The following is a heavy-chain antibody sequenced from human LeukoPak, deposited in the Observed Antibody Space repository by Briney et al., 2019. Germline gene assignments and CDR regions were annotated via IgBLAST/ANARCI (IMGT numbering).Heavy chain of an antibody. J-gene: IGHJ4*02. CDR1: GGSISSYY. CDR2: IYYSGST. V-gene: IGHV4-59*08. Sequence: PSETLSLTCTVSGGSISSYYWSWIRQPPGKGLEWIGYIYYSGSTNYNPSLKSRVSISADTSKNHFSLELSSVTAADTAVYYCASVGGGSPYWGQGTLVTVSS. D-gene: IGHD3-16*01. CDR3: ASVGGGSPY.